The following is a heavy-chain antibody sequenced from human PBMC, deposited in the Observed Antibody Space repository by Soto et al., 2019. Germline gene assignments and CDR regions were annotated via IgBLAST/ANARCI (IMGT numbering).Heavy chain of an antibody. Sequence: SLRLSCAASGFTFSSYEMNWVRQAPGKGLEWVSYISSSGSTIYYADSVKGRFTISRDNAKNSLYLQMNSLRAEDTAVYYCARDYYYDSSGYYSEHYYYYGMDVWGQGTTVTVSS. D-gene: IGHD3-22*01. CDR1: GFTFSSYE. CDR3: ARDYYYDSSGYYSEHYYYYGMDV. V-gene: IGHV3-48*03. J-gene: IGHJ6*02. CDR2: ISSSGSTI.